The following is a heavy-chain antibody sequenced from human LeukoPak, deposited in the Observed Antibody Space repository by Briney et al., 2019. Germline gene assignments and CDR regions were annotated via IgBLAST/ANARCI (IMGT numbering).Heavy chain of an antibody. D-gene: IGHD2-2*01. CDR2: WHFASNK. Sequence: PGGSLRLSCVTSGFIFSSYGIHWVRQAPGKGLEWVAWHFASNKYYAESVRGRLTMSRDNSKSTLYLQMDSLRVEDTAVYYCARDLCSTTSCFDYWGQGTLVSVSS. CDR3: ARDLCSTTSCFDY. V-gene: IGHV3-33*01. J-gene: IGHJ4*02. CDR1: GFIFSSYG.